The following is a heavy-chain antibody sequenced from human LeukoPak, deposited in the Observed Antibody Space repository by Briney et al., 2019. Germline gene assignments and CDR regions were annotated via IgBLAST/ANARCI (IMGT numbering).Heavy chain of an antibody. CDR1: GGSFSGYY. D-gene: IGHD5-12*01. CDR3: ARVAPGGVRGYSCPLAVGPKKKAWFDP. CDR2: INHSGST. V-gene: IGHV4-34*01. J-gene: IGHJ5*02. Sequence: SETLSLTCAVYGGSFSGYYWSWIRQPPGKGLEWIGEINHSGSTNYNPSLKSRVTISVDTYRIQFSLKLRFGTAAEAAVYYCARVAPGGVRGYSCPLAVGPKKKAWFDPWGQGTLVTVCS.